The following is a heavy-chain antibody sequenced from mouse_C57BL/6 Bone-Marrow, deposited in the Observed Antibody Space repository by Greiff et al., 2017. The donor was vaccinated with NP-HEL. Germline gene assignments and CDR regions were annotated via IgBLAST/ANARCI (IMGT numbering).Heavy chain of an antibody. V-gene: IGHV14-4*01. CDR1: GFNITDDY. Sequence: EVQLQQSGAELVRPGASVKLSCTAAGFNITDDYMHWVKQRPEQGLEWIGWIDPENGDTEYASKFQGKATITADTSSNTAYLQLSSLTSEDTAVYYCTTYDGYYYWYFDVWGTGTTVTVSS. J-gene: IGHJ1*03. D-gene: IGHD2-3*01. CDR2: IDPENGDT. CDR3: TTYDGYYYWYFDV.